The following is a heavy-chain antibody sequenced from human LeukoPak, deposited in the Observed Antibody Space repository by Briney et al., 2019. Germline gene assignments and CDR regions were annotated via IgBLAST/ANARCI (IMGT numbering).Heavy chain of an antibody. Sequence: GGSLRLSCAASGLTFSRFNLHWVRKAPGKGLEWVAVIWHDGSNKYYTDSVKGRFTISRDDSKNTLYLQMNSLKAEDTAVYYCARPDYGASGDYWGQGTLVTVSS. CDR3: ARPDYGASGDY. J-gene: IGHJ4*02. CDR1: GLTFSRFN. V-gene: IGHV3-33*01. D-gene: IGHD4-17*01. CDR2: IWHDGSNK.